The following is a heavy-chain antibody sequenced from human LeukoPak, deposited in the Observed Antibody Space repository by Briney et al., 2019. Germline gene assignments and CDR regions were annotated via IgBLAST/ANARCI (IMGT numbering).Heavy chain of an antibody. CDR2: IYYSGST. J-gene: IGHJ5*02. Sequence: SEALSLTCTVSGGSITSYYWSRIRQPPGKGLEWIGYIYYSGSTNYDPSLKSRVTISVDTSKNQFSLKLSSVTAADTAVYYCARGGVNYKIAGPWGQGALVTVSS. CDR1: GGSITSYY. CDR3: ARGGVNYKIAGP. V-gene: IGHV4-59*01. D-gene: IGHD3-10*01.